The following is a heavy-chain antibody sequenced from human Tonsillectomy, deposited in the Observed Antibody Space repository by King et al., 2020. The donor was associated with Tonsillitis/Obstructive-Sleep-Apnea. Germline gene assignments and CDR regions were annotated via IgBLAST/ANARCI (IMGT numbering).Heavy chain of an antibody. J-gene: IGHJ3*02. V-gene: IGHV3-21*01. CDR3: ARDSDDAFYI. CDR1: GFTFSTYS. Sequence: QLVQSGGGLVKPGGSLRLSCAASGFTFSTYSMSWVRQAPGKGLEWVSSISTSSSYIYYGDSVKGRFTISRDNAKNSLYLQMNSLRAEDTAVYYCARDSDDAFYIWGQGTMVTVSS. CDR2: ISTSSSYI.